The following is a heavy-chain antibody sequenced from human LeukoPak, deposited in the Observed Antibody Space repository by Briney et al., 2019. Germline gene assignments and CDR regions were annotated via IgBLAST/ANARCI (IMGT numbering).Heavy chain of an antibody. CDR2: IYYSGST. J-gene: IGHJ4*02. Sequence: PSETLSLTCTVAGGSISSSSYCSGWIRQPPGKWLEWIGSIYYSGSTYYNPSLKNRVTISVDTPKNQFSRKLSSVTAADTAVYYCARYCSGGSCFNQIGRGDDYWGQGTLVTASS. V-gene: IGHV4-39*01. CDR1: GGSISSSSYC. D-gene: IGHD2-15*01. CDR3: ARYCSGGSCFNQIGRGDDY.